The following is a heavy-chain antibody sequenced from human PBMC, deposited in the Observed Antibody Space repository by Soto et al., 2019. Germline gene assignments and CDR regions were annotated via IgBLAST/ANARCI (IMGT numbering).Heavy chain of an antibody. J-gene: IGHJ4*02. D-gene: IGHD2-2*01. CDR1: GGSISSSGSY. CDR3: VGYCSTTKCPFDY. CDR2: IYYSGNT. Sequence: SETLSLTCTVSGGSISSSGSYWGWIRQPPGKGLEWIGYIYYSGNTYFNPSLKSRVTLSVDTSKNQFSLNLSSVTAADTAVYYCVGYCSTTKCPFDYWGQGTLVTVSS. V-gene: IGHV4-30-4*01.